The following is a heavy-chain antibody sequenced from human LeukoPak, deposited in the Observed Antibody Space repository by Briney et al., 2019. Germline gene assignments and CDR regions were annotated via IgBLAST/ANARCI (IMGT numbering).Heavy chain of an antibody. J-gene: IGHJ3*02. CDR1: GASIRSGDYY. D-gene: IGHD2-15*01. V-gene: IGHV4-30-4*01. Sequence: SETLSLTCTVSGASIRSGDYYWSWIRQPPGKGLEWIGYIYDSGSTYYNPSLKSRITISVDTSENRFSLKLGSVTATDTAVYYCARDCSRGSCYGAFDIWGQGTMVTVSS. CDR3: ARDCSRGSCYGAFDI. CDR2: IYDSGST.